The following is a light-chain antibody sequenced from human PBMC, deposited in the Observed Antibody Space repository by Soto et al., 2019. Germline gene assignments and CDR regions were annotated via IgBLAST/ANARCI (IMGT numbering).Light chain of an antibody. Sequence: QSVLTQPASVSGSPGQSITISCSGVGSDLPDSVSWYQQHPGKAPKLIIFEVSNRPSGISPRFSGSKSGNTASLTISGLQGDDAADYFCSSYTTSSTSFGGGTQLTVL. CDR1: GSDLPDS. J-gene: IGLJ2*01. V-gene: IGLV2-14*01. CDR2: EVS. CDR3: SSYTTSSTS.